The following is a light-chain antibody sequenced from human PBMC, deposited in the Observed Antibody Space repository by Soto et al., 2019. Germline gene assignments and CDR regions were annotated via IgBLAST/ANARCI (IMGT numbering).Light chain of an antibody. CDR3: KQFYKGTYS. J-gene: IGKJ5*01. Sequence: DIQMTQSPSSLSASVGDRVTIICQASQDITNYLNWYQQKPGKAPKLLIYDASNLETGVPSRFSGSGSGKHFIFTINSLQPEDIAKYDCKQFYKGTYSFAQGTR. V-gene: IGKV1-33*01. CDR1: QDITNY. CDR2: DAS.